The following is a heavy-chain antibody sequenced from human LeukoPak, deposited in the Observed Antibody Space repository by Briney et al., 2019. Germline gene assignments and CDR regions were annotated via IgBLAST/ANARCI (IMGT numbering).Heavy chain of an antibody. D-gene: IGHD2-15*01. V-gene: IGHV4-39*07. Sequence: SETLSLTCTVSGGSISSSSYYWGWIRQPPGKGLEWIGSIYYSGSTYYNPSLKSRVTISVDTSKNQFSLKLSSVTAADTAVYYCARYCSGGSCNRNFDYWGQGTLVTVSS. CDR1: GGSISSSSYY. CDR3: ARYCSGGSCNRNFDY. CDR2: IYYSGST. J-gene: IGHJ4*02.